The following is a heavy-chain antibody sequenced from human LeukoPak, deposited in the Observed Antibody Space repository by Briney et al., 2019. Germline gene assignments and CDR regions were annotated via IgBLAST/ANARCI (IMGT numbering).Heavy chain of an antibody. V-gene: IGHV3-7*01. J-gene: IGHJ5*02. CDR3: ARDAYDDASES. CDR1: GFTFSYYW. D-gene: IGHD3-3*01. Sequence: PGGSLRLSCAASGFTFSYYWMTWVRQAPGKGLEWVANLRPDGREKYYADSVKGRFTISRDNAKNSLYLQMNGLRADDTAIYYCARDAYDDASESWGQGTLVTVSS. CDR2: LRPDGREK.